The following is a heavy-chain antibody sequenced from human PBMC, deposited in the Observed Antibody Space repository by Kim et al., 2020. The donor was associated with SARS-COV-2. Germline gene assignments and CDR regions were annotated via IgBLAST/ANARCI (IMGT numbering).Heavy chain of an antibody. CDR2: ITRSGDDS. V-gene: IGHV3-64*04. CDR1: GFTFSDYA. D-gene: IGHD1-1*01. CDR3: VRYVRCYGTDL. Sequence: GGSLRLSCAGSGFTFSDYAMHWVRRAPGKGLECVSAITRSGDDSYYADSVEGRFTISRDNSKNTLYLQMNSLRLEDTSLYYCVRYVRCYGTDLWGQGTLVIVSS. J-gene: IGHJ5*02.